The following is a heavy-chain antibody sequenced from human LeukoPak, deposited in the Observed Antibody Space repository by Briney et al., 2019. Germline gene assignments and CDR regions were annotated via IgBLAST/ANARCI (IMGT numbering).Heavy chain of an antibody. Sequence: ASVKVSCKASGYTFSSFAMNWVRQAPGQGLEWMEWIDTNTGNPTYAQAFTGRFVFFFNTSVSTAYLQISSLKPEDTAIYYCARDGPAAYAWGQGTLVTVSS. CDR2: IDTNTGNP. CDR3: ARDGPAAYA. V-gene: IGHV7-4-1*02. CDR1: GYTFSSFA. D-gene: IGHD3-16*01. J-gene: IGHJ4*02.